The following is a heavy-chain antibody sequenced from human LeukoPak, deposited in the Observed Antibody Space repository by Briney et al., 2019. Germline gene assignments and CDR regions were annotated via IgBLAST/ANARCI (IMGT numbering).Heavy chain of an antibody. Sequence: GGSLRLSCAASGFTFDDYAMYWVRQAPGKGLEWVSGISWNSGSIGYADSVKGRFTISRDNAKNSLYLQMNSLRAEDTALYYCAKVTGGIAAAPNNAFDIWGQGTMVTVSS. CDR1: GFTFDDYA. V-gene: IGHV3-9*01. J-gene: IGHJ3*02. D-gene: IGHD6-13*01. CDR3: AKVTGGIAAAPNNAFDI. CDR2: ISWNSGSI.